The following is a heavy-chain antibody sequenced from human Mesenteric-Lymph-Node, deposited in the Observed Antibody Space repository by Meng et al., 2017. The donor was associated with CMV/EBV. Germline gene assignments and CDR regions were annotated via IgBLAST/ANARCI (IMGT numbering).Heavy chain of an antibody. J-gene: IGHJ5*02. Sequence: GESLKISCVASGFSLSGSSLHWVRRPFGKGLEWVGHIRSKTDKYATAYSASLQGRFTISRDDSKNTAYLQMNDLKTEDTAVYYCTRQGGYWFDPWGRGTLVTVSS. V-gene: IGHV3-73*01. D-gene: IGHD2-15*01. CDR2: IRSKTDKYAT. CDR1: GFSLSGSS. CDR3: TRQGGYWFDP.